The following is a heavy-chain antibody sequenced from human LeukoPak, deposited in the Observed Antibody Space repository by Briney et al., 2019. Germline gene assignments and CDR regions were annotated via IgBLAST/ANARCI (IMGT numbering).Heavy chain of an antibody. Sequence: SQTLSLTCTVSGGSFSSGSYYWNWIRQPPGKGLEWIGYIYYSGSTNYNPSLKSRVTISVDTSKNQFSLKLSSVTAADTAVYYCARGDYYGSGVDYWGQGTLVTVSS. V-gene: IGHV4-61*01. CDR1: GGSFSSGSYY. D-gene: IGHD3-10*01. J-gene: IGHJ4*02. CDR2: IYYSGST. CDR3: ARGDYYGSGVDY.